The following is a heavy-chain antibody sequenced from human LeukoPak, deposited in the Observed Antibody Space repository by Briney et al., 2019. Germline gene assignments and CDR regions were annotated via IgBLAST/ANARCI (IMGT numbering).Heavy chain of an antibody. Sequence: ASVKVSCKASGGTFSSYAISWVRQAPGQGLEWMGGIIPIFGTANYAQKFQGRVTITTDESTSTAYMEPSSLRSEDTAVYYCARVPWGYSSGWYVDYWGQGTLVTVSS. CDR3: ARVPWGYSSGWYVDY. J-gene: IGHJ4*02. D-gene: IGHD6-19*01. V-gene: IGHV1-69*05. CDR2: IIPIFGTA. CDR1: GGTFSSYA.